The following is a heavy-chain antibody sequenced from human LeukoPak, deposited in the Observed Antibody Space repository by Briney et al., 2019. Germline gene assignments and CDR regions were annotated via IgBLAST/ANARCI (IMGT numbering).Heavy chain of an antibody. CDR1: GYSFTSYW. V-gene: IGHV5-51*01. CDR2: IYPGDSDT. Sequence: GESLKISCKGSGYSFTSYWIGWVRQMPGKGLEWMGIIYPGDSDTRYSPSFQGQVTISADKSIGTAYLQWSSLKASDTATYYCARGFYCSGGSCYLDYWGQGTLVTVSS. D-gene: IGHD2-15*01. CDR3: ARGFYCSGGSCYLDY. J-gene: IGHJ4*02.